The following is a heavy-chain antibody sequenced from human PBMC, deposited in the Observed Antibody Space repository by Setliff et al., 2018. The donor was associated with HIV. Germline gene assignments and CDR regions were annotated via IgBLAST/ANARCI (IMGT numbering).Heavy chain of an antibody. CDR3: ARVAAGTYGKGDWFDP. CDR1: GDYISSTNW. CDR2: IYHSGDT. J-gene: IGHJ5*02. D-gene: IGHD3-10*01. Sequence: SETLSLTCAVSGDYISSTNWWNWVRQPPGKGLEWIGEIYHSGDTNYNPSLKSRVTISEDKSRNQFSLKLTSVTAADTAVYYCARVAAGTYGKGDWFDPWGQGTQVTVSS. V-gene: IGHV4-4*02.